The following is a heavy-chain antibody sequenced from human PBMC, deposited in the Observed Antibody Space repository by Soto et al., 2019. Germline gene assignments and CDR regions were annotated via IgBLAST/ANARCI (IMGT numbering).Heavy chain of an antibody. CDR3: ARHKDCSGGSCNAVGYYYGLDV. D-gene: IGHD2-15*01. CDR1: GDSTSSYY. CDR2: MYFSGST. Sequence: SSETLSLTCTVSGDSTSSYYWSWIRKPPGKGLEWIGYMYFSGSTYYNPPLKSRVTISVDTSKNQFSLRLSSVTAADTAVYYCARHKDCSGGSCNAVGYYYGLDVWGQGTTVTVSS. J-gene: IGHJ6*02. V-gene: IGHV4-59*08.